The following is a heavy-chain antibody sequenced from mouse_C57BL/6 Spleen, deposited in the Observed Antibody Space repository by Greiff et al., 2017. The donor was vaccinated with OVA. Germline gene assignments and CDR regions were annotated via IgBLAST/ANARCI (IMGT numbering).Heavy chain of an antibody. J-gene: IGHJ4*01. Sequence: LVESGPELVKPGASVKISCKASGYAFSSSWMNWVKQRPGKGLEWIGRIYPGDGDTNYNGKFKGKATLTADKSSSTAYMQLSSLTSEDSAVCFCARLYYGHYYAMDYWGQGTSLTVSS. D-gene: IGHD2-1*01. CDR1: GYAFSSSW. V-gene: IGHV1-82*01. CDR3: ARLYYGHYYAMDY. CDR2: IYPGDGDT.